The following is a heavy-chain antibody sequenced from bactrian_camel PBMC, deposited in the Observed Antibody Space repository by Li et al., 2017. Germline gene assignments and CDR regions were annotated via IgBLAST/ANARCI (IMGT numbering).Heavy chain of an antibody. Sequence: QVQLVESGGGSVQAGGSLRLSCAASGYTYSRVCMSWVRHTPGKGLEWVSGLNADGGTYADSVKGRFTASRDNAKNTVYLQMNSLKPEDTAVYYCAADCYSGSWCYRSGGNYWGQGTQVTVS. J-gene: IGHJ4*01. CDR3: AADCYSGSWCYRSGGNY. CDR1: GYTYSRVC. V-gene: IGHV3S1*01. CDR2: LNADGGT. D-gene: IGHD3*01.